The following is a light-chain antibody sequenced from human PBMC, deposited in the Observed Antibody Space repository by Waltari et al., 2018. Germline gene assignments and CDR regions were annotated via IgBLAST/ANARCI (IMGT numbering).Light chain of an antibody. J-gene: IGLJ2*01. CDR2: RNN. V-gene: IGLV1-47*01. CDR3: AAWDDSLSGRV. CDR1: SSNIGSNY. Sequence: QSVLTPPPSASGTPGQRVTISRSGSSSNIGSNYVYWYQQLPGTAPKLLIYRNNQRPSGVPDRFSGSKSGTSASLAISGLRSEDEADYYCAAWDDSLSGRVFGGGTKLTVL.